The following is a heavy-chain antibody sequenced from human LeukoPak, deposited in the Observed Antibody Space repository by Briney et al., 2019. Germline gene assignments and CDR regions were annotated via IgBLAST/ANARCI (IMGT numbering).Heavy chain of an antibody. V-gene: IGHV4-61*09. J-gene: IGHJ4*02. CDR1: GDSISIGSYY. CDR2: MNTTGST. CDR3: ARGWDY. Sequence: PSQTLSLTCTVSGDSISIGSYYWSWLRQPAGKGLEWIEHMNTTGSTKYNPSLKSRVTISVDTSNNQFSLKVSSVTAADTAVYYCARGWDYWGQGTLVTVSS.